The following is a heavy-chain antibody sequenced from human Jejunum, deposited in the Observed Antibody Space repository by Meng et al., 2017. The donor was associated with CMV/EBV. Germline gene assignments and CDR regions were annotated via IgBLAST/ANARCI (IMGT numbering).Heavy chain of an antibody. Sequence: TNYISWMRQAPGQGLEWMGIINPSGGTTTYAQKFQGRVTMTRDTSTRAVYMELSSLTSDDTAVYYCARVALVRWMGYDHGSWFDPWGQGTLVTVSS. D-gene: IGHD3-16*01. CDR1: TNY. CDR2: INPSGGTT. J-gene: IGHJ5*02. V-gene: IGHV1-46*02. CDR3: ARVALVRWMGYDHGSWFDP.